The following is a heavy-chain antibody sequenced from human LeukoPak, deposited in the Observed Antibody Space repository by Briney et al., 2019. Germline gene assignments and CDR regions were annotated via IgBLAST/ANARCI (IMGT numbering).Heavy chain of an antibody. D-gene: IGHD6-19*01. CDR3: ARDPFSSDGAYNWFDH. CDR2: INPNSGGT. CDR1: GYTFTGYY. Sequence: GASVTVSCKASGYTFTGYYMHWVRQAPGQGLEWMGWINPNSGGTNYAQKFQGRVTMTRDTSISTAYMELSRLRSDDTAVYYCARDPFSSDGAYNWFDHWGQGTLVTVSS. J-gene: IGHJ5*02. V-gene: IGHV1-2*02.